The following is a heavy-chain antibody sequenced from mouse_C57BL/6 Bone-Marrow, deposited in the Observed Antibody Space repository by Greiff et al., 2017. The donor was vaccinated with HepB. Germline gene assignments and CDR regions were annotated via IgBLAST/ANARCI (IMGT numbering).Heavy chain of an antibody. D-gene: IGHD1-1*01. J-gene: IGHJ4*01. Sequence: QVQLQQPGAELVKPGASVKMSCKASGYTFTSYWITWVKQRPGQGLEWIGDIYPGSGSTNYNEKFKSKATLTVDTSSSTAYMQLSSLTSEDSAVYYCTRGGSIYYYGSSSSCYAMDYWGQGTSVTVSS. V-gene: IGHV1-55*01. CDR3: TRGGSIYYYGSSSSCYAMDY. CDR1: GYTFTSYW. CDR2: IYPGSGST.